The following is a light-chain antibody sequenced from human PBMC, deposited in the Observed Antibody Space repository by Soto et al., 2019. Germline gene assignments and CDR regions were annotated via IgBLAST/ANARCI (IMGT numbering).Light chain of an antibody. CDR1: QSVSSTY. CDR2: GAS. J-gene: IGKJ2*01. CDR3: QHYGSSMFT. V-gene: IGKV3-20*01. Sequence: EIVLTQSPATLSLSPGERATLSCRASQSVSSTYLAWYQQKPGQAHRLLIYGASSRATGIQDRFSGSGSGTDFTLTVSRLEPEDFAVYYCQHYGSSMFTFGQGTKVDIK.